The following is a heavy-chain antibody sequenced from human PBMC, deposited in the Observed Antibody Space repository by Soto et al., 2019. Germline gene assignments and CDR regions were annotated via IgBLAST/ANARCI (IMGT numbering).Heavy chain of an antibody. CDR1: GGSIRSSDYY. Sequence: SETLSLTCTVSGGSIRSSDYYWTWIRQPPGKGLEWIGYIYYSGSANYNPSLKSRVTISVDTSRNQFSLKLNSVTAADTAVYFCARATYYSDTGGSPPLDYWGQGTLVTVSS. CDR3: ARATYYSDTGGSPPLDY. V-gene: IGHV4-30-4*01. D-gene: IGHD3-22*01. CDR2: IYYSGSA. J-gene: IGHJ4*02.